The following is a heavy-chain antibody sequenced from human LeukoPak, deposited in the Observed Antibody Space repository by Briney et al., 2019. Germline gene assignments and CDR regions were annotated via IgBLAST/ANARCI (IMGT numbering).Heavy chain of an antibody. D-gene: IGHD5-24*01. J-gene: IGHJ6*03. CDR3: ARGGRRWLQFFDYYYYMDV. Sequence: GASVKVSCKASGYTFTGYYMHWVRQAPGQGLEWMGWINPNSGGTNYAQKFQGRVTMTRDTSISTAYMELSRLRSDDTAVYYCARGGRRWLQFFDYYYYMDVWGKGTTVTVSS. V-gene: IGHV1-2*02. CDR2: INPNSGGT. CDR1: GYTFTGYY.